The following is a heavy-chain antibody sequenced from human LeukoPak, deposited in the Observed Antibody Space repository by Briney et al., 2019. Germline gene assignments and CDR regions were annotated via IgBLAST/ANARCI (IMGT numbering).Heavy chain of an antibody. V-gene: IGHV4-59*01. D-gene: IGHD5-18*01. CDR3: ARTQYSYGLYYFDY. CDR2: IYYSGST. Sequence: SETLSLTCTVSGGSISSSYWSWIRQPPGKGLEWIGYIYYSGSTNYNPSLKSRVTISVDTSKNQFSLKLSSVTAADTAVYYCARTQYSYGLYYFDYWGQGTLVTVSS. CDR1: GGSISSSY. J-gene: IGHJ4*02.